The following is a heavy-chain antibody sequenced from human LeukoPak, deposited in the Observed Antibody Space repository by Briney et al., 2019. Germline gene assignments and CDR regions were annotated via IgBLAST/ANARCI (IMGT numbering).Heavy chain of an antibody. D-gene: IGHD3-22*01. CDR1: GGTFSSCA. CDR2: IIPIFGTA. Sequence: SVKVSCKASGGTFSSCAISWVRQAPGQGLEWMGGIIPIFGTANYAQKFQGRVTITTDESTSTAYMELSSLRSEDTAVYYCARAQTYYYDSSGYYGTYYFDYWGQGTLVTVSS. CDR3: ARAQTYYYDSSGYYGTYYFDY. V-gene: IGHV1-69*05. J-gene: IGHJ4*02.